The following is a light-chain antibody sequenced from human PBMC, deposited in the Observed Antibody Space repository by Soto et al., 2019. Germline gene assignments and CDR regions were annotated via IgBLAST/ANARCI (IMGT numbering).Light chain of an antibody. Sequence: EIVLTQAPGTLSLSPGEIATLLCRASQSVDSSFVAWFQQKPGQAPRLIIYGTSSRATGIPDRFSGSWSGTDFTLTINGLEPEDVAMYFCQQYGSSPWTFGQGTKVDIK. CDR3: QQYGSSPWT. V-gene: IGKV3-20*01. CDR2: GTS. J-gene: IGKJ1*01. CDR1: QSVDSSF.